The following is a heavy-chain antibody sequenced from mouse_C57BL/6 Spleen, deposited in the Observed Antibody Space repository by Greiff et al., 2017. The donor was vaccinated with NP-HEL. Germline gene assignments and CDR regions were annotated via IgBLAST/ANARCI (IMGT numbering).Heavy chain of an antibody. Sequence: VQVVESGPELVKPGASVKISCKASGYAFSSSWMNWVKQRPGKGLEWIGRIYPGDGDTNYNGKFKGKATLTADKSSSTAYMQLSSLTSEDSAVYFCARGPIYYEYDDGKFDYWGQGTTLTVSS. J-gene: IGHJ2*01. CDR2: IYPGDGDT. D-gene: IGHD2-4*01. CDR1: GYAFSSSW. V-gene: IGHV1-82*01. CDR3: ARGPIYYEYDDGKFDY.